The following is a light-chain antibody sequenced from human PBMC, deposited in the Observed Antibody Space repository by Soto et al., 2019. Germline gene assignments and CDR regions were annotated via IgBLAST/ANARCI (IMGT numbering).Light chain of an antibody. Sequence: SALTQPASVSGSPGQSITISCTGTSSDVGSYNLVSWYQQHPGKAHKLMIYEGSKRPSGVSNRFSGSKSGNTASLTISGLQAEDEAEYYCCSYAGSSTHVVFGGGTKLTVL. J-gene: IGLJ2*01. CDR1: SSDVGSYNL. CDR3: CSYAGSSTHVV. V-gene: IGLV2-23*01. CDR2: EGS.